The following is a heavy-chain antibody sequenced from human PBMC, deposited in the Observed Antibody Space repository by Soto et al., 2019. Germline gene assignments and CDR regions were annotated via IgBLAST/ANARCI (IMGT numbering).Heavy chain of an antibody. Sequence: QVQLVQSAAEVKPPGASVKVSCKASGYNFTRYGFSWVRQAPGQGLEWMGWISAYSGDTNYAQKFQGRVSMTTDTSTSTAYMELRSLRSDDTAVYYCGRESGGSLTPWPMFDFWCQGTLVTVSS. CDR3: GRESGGSLTPWPMFDF. J-gene: IGHJ4*02. D-gene: IGHD3-10*01. V-gene: IGHV1-18*01. CDR1: GYNFTRYG. CDR2: ISAYSGDT.